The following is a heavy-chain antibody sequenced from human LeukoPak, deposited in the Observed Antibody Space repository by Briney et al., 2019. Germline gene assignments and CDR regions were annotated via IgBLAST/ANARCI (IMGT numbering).Heavy chain of an antibody. V-gene: IGHV3-15*01. CDR2: IKSKTDGGTT. D-gene: IGHD1-26*01. CDR1: GFTFSSAW. Sequence: PGGSLRLSCAASGFTFSSAWMSWVRQAPGKGLEWVGRIKSKTDGGTTDYAAPVKGRFTISRDDSKNTLYLQMNSLKTEDTAVYYCTTEWELLSDYFDYWGQGTLVTVSS. J-gene: IGHJ4*02. CDR3: TTEWELLSDYFDY.